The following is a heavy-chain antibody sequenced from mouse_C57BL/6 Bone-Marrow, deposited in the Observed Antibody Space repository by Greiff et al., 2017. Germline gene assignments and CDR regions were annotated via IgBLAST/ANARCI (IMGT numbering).Heavy chain of an antibody. CDR2: IYPSDSET. J-gene: IGHJ2*01. D-gene: IGHD2-4*01. V-gene: IGHV1-61*01. CDR1: GYTFTSYW. Sequence: QVQLQQPGAELVRPGSSVKLSFKASGYTFTSYWMDWVKQRPGQGLEWIGNIYPSDSETHYNQKFKDKATLTVDKSSSTAYMQLSSLTSEDSAVYYCARAITTRIFDDWGQGTTLTVSS. CDR3: ARAITTRIFDD.